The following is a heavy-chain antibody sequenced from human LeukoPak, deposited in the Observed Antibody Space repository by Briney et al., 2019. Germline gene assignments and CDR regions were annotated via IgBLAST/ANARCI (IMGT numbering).Heavy chain of an antibody. CDR1: GISFSSHG. CDR2: IWYDGSNI. J-gene: IGHJ4*02. CDR3: AREWTYSSGWSASGY. D-gene: IGHD6-19*01. V-gene: IGHV3-33*01. Sequence: GGSLRLSCAASGISFSSHGMHWVRQAPGKGLEWVAVIWYDGSNIYYADSVKGRSTISRDNSKNTLYLQMNSLRAEDTALYYCAREWTYSSGWSASGYWGQGTLVTVSS.